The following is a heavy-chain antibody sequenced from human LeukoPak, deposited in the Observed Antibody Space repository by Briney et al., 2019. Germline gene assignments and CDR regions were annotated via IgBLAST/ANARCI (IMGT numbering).Heavy chain of an antibody. CDR1: GYTFTSYG. V-gene: IGHV1-18*01. J-gene: IGHJ6*02. D-gene: IGHD6-19*01. CDR3: ARDPRGAVAGTRNGMDV. Sequence: ASVKVSCKASGYTFTSYGISWVRQAPGQGLEWMGWISAYNGNTNYAQKLQGRVTMTTDTSTSTVYMELSSLRSEDTAVYYCARDPRGAVAGTRNGMDVWGQGTTVTVSS. CDR2: ISAYNGNT.